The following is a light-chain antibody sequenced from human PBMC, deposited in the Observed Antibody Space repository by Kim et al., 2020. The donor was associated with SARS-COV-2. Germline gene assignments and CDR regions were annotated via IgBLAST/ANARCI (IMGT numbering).Light chain of an antibody. CDR3: ETWDSVIEV. CDR2: VEGSGTY. Sequence: SVKLTCTLSSGHTTYTNALHEQQPGKAPRYVMKVEGSGTYSKGSGVPDRFSGSSSGADRYLTISNLQSEDEADYHCETWDSVIEVFGTGTKVTVL. J-gene: IGLJ1*01. V-gene: IGLV4-60*03. CDR1: SGHTTYT.